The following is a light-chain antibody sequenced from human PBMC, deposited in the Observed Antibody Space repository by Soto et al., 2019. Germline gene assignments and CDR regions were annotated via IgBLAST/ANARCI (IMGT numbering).Light chain of an antibody. V-gene: IGKV3-20*01. CDR2: DVS. CDR3: QQYTQSLWT. J-gene: IGKJ1*01. Sequence: FVLTQSPGTLSLSPGERATLSCRTSQSVSDNQLAWYQQKPGQAPRLLIYDVSIRATTIPDRFSGSGSGTDFTLTIDTLEPEDFAMYYCQQYTQSLWTFGPGTKVESK. CDR1: QSVSDNQ.